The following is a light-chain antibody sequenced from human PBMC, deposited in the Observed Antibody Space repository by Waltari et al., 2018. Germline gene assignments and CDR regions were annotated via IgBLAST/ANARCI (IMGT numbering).Light chain of an antibody. CDR3: QHYNNRPLT. CDR2: GAS. V-gene: IGKV3-15*01. CDR1: QSVSSN. J-gene: IGKJ4*01. Sequence: EIVMTQAPVTLSVSPGERATLFCRASQSVSSNLAWYQQKPGRGPSLLIYGASIRATGIPARFTGSGSGTEFTLTISRLQSEDFAVYFCQHYNNRPLTFGGGTKVEI.